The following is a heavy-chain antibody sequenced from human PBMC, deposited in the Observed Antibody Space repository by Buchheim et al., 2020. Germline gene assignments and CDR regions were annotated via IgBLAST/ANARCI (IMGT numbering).Heavy chain of an antibody. V-gene: IGHV4-34*01. CDR2: INHSGST. CDR1: GGSISGYY. J-gene: IGHJ4*02. CDR3: ESRRRYWSGGSCYRQLTAIDY. D-gene: IGHD2-15*01. Sequence: QVQLQQWGAGLLKPSETLSLTCAVYGGSISGYYWSWIRQPPGKGLEWIGEINHSGSTNYNPSLKSRVTISVDTSKNQFSLKLRSVTAEDTAVYYGESRRRYWSGGSCYRQLTAIDYWGQGTL.